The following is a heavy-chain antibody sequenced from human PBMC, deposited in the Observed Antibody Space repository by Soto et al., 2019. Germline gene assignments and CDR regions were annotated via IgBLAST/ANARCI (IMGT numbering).Heavy chain of an antibody. CDR1: GGSMTTGSYF. J-gene: IGHJ4*02. D-gene: IGHD1-1*01. CDR3: ARERNRYFDY. Sequence: SETLSLTCNVSGGSMTTGSYFWSWIRQPPGKGLEWIGYVFRSGSVNYSPSFKSRVTISIDTSKNQFSLMLKSVTAAVTAVYFCARERNRYFDYWGQGALVTVSS. V-gene: IGHV4-61*01. CDR2: VFRSGSV.